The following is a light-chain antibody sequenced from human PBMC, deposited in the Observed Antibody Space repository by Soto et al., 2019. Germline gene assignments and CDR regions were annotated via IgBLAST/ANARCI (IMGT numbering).Light chain of an antibody. CDR3: AAWDDTLSGLV. V-gene: IGLV1-47*01. Sequence: QAVVTQPPSASGTPGQTVTISCSGMSSNIGSNYVYWYQQLPGTAPRLLMYRADQRPSGVPDRFSGSKSGTSASLAISGLRSEDEADYYCAAWDDTLSGLVFGGGTKLTVL. CDR2: RAD. CDR1: SSNIGSNY. J-gene: IGLJ2*01.